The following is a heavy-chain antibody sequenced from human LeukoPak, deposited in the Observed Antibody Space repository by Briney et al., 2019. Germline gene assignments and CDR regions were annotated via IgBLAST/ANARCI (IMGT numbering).Heavy chain of an antibody. Sequence: PSETLSLTCSVSDGSINSYYWNWIRRPPGKGLEWIGYIYYNGNTNYSPSLKSRVTMSVDTSKNLFSLKVSSVTAADTAVYYCARGMTDSGGYYFDYWGQGTLVTVSS. J-gene: IGHJ4*02. CDR2: IYYNGNT. CDR1: DGSINSYY. V-gene: IGHV4-59*01. D-gene: IGHD3-22*01. CDR3: ARGMTDSGGYYFDY.